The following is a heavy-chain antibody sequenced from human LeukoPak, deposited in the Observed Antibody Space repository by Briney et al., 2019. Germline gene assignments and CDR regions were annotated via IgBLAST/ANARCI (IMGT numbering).Heavy chain of an antibody. CDR2: MNPKSGNT. V-gene: IGHV1-8*01. Sequence: ASVKVSCKASGDTFTSYDINWVRQATGQGLEWMGWMNPKSGNTGYAQKFQGRVTMTRNTSTSTAYMELSSLRSEDTAVYYCASGDYSSGWYWNYWGQGTLVTVSS. J-gene: IGHJ4*02. CDR3: ASGDYSSGWYWNY. CDR1: GDTFTSYD. D-gene: IGHD6-19*01.